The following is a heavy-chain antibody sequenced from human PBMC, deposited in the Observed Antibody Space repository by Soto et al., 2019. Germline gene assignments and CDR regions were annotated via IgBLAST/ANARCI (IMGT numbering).Heavy chain of an antibody. Sequence: SETLSLTCTVSGGSVSSGSYYWSWIRQPPGKGLEWIGYIYYSGSTNYNPSLKSRVTISVDTSKNQFSLKLSSVTAADTAVYYCARDPYYGSGSYSFLDYYYGMDVWGQGTTVTVSS. J-gene: IGHJ6*02. CDR2: IYYSGST. CDR1: GGSVSSGSYY. V-gene: IGHV4-61*01. CDR3: ARDPYYGSGSYSFLDYYYGMDV. D-gene: IGHD3-10*01.